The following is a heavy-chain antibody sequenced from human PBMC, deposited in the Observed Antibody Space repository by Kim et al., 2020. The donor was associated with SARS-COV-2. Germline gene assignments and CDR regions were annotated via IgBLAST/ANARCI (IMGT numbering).Heavy chain of an antibody. V-gene: IGHV3-21*01. J-gene: IGHJ4*02. D-gene: IGHD3-10*01. CDR1: GFTFSSYS. CDR2: ISSSSSYI. CDR3: ARDPEGFGSYVDY. Sequence: GGSLRLSCAASGFTFSSYSMNWVRQAPGKGLEWVSSISSSSSYIYYADSVKGRFTISRDNAKNSLYLQMNSLRAEDTAVYYCARDPEGFGSYVDYWGQGTLVTVSS.